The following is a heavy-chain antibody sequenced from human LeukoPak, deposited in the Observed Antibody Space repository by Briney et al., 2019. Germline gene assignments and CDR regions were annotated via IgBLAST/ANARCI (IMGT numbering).Heavy chain of an antibody. V-gene: IGHV1-8*03. J-gene: IGHJ3*02. Sequence: ASVKVSCKASGYTFTFYDIQWVRQAAGQGLEWMGWTNPHSGNTGYAQKFLGRITLTRNTSTSMAYMELTSLKSEDTAVYYCARGRRDVFDIWGQGTTVTVS. CDR3: ARGRRDVFDI. CDR2: TNPHSGNT. CDR1: GYTFTFYD.